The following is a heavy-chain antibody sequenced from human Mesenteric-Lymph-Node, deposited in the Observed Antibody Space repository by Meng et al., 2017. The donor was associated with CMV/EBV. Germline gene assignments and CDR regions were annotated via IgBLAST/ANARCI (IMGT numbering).Heavy chain of an antibody. V-gene: IGHV3-53*01. CDR1: GFTVSDNY. CDR3: ASAWVLGDFDY. Sequence: GESLKISCAVSGFTVSDNYMSWVRQAPGKGLEWVSIIYSGDNADYADSVNGRFTIFRDNSKNTLYLQMNSLRAEDTAVYYCASAWVLGDFDYWGQGTLVTVSS. D-gene: IGHD3-10*01. CDR2: IYSGDNA. J-gene: IGHJ4*02.